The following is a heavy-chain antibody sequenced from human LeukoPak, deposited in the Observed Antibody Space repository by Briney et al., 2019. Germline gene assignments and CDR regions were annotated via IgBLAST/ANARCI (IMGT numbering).Heavy chain of an antibody. CDR3: ARDRAWNYFDS. D-gene: IGHD3-3*01. Sequence: PGRSLRLSCTPFEFTFYKHGMHWVRQAPGKGPEWVAIISSDGNRKYYAHSVEGRFTISRDNSKNTLCLQMDSLRVDDTAVYYCARDRAWNYFDSWGQGTLVTVSS. CDR2: ISSDGNRK. J-gene: IGHJ4*02. CDR1: EFTFYKHG. V-gene: IGHV3-30*03.